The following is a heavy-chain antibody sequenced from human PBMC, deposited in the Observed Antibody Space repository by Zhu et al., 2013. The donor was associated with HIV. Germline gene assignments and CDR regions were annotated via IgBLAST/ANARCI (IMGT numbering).Heavy chain of an antibody. CDR1: GYTFTGYY. V-gene: IGHV1-69*01. Sequence: QVQVVQSGAEVKKPGASVKVSCKASGYTFTGYYLHWVRQAPGQGLEWMGGIIPIFGTTNYAQKFQGRVTITADESTSTAYMELSSLRSEDTAVYYCARGEGSDNTGYWVYWGQGTLVTVSS. CDR2: IIPIFGTT. CDR3: ARGEGSDNTGYWVY. D-gene: IGHD3-22*01. J-gene: IGHJ4*02.